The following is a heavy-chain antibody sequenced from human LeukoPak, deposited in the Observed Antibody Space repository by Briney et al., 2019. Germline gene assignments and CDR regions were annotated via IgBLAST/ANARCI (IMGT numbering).Heavy chain of an antibody. Sequence: GGSLRLSCSASGLTLNNYGVSWVRQAPGKGLDWVSSVSALDEIYYADSVKGRFTISRDKSMNTVYLQMNSLRAEDMAIYYCAILAVAAPTGVCWGLGTRVAVSS. V-gene: IGHV3-23*01. CDR1: GLTLNNYG. D-gene: IGHD6-19*01. J-gene: IGHJ4*02. CDR2: VSALDEI. CDR3: AILAVAAPTGVC.